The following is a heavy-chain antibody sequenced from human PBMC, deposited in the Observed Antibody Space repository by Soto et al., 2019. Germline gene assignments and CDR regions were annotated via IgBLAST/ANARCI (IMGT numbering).Heavy chain of an antibody. J-gene: IGHJ6*04. Sequence: QVQLVQSGAEVKKPGSSVRVSCRSSGDTFSSYIVNWLRLAPGRGLEWMGRVIPVLTTTDYAQNFRGRVTIITYKSTKTVTLGLSSLISCDTAVFCWASRRHCRYDCYHKHYYSMDVWGTGSLVTFAA. CDR3: ASRRHCRYDCYHKHYYSMDV. CDR1: GDTFSSYI. D-gene: IGHD2-21*02. CDR2: VIPVLTTT. V-gene: IGHV1-69*08.